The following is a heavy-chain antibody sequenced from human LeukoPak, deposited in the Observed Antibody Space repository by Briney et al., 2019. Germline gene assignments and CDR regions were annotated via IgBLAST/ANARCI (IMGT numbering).Heavy chain of an antibody. CDR3: ARRGRSGSGYPDTFDI. CDR1: GFTFSTYT. CDR2: ISSSGTYI. J-gene: IGHJ3*02. D-gene: IGHD3-22*01. Sequence: PGESLRLSCAASGFTFSTYTMNWVRQAPGKGLDWVSSISSSGTYIDYADSVKGRFTISRDNAKNSLYLQVNSLRDEDTAIYYCARRGRSGSGYPDTFDIWGQGTMVTVSS. V-gene: IGHV3-21*01.